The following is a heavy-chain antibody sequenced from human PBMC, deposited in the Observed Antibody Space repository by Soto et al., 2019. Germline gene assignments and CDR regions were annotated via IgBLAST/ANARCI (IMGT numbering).Heavy chain of an antibody. CDR3: ARDVSPGSSSLYLDAFDI. Sequence: EVQLVESGGTLVQPGGSLRLSCEGSGFTFGSYWMTWVRQAPGKGLEWVANIKRDGSNKSYLDSVRGRFTISRDHAKNSMYLQMSSLRAEDTALYYCARDVSPGSSSLYLDAFDIWGQGTMVTVSS. CDR1: GFTFGSYW. CDR2: IKRDGSNK. D-gene: IGHD6-13*01. V-gene: IGHV3-7*05. J-gene: IGHJ3*02.